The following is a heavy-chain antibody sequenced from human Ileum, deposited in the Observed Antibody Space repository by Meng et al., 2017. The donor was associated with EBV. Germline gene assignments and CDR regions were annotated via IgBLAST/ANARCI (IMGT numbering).Heavy chain of an antibody. J-gene: IGHJ4*02. CDR3: ARESYSDSSGYYSLDY. Sequence: ESGPRQANPPGPLSLTCAVSGGSISSSNWWSWVRQAPGKGLEWIGEIHHTESTNYNPSLKSRVTISVDKSKNQFSLKLSSVTAADTAVYYCARESYSDSSGYYSLDYWGQGSLVTVSS. CDR2: IHHTEST. V-gene: IGHV4-4*03. CDR1: GGSISSSNW. D-gene: IGHD3-22*01.